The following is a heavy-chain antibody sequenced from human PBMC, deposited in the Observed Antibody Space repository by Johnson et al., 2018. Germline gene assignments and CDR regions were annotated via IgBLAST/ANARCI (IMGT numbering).Heavy chain of an antibody. Sequence: QVQLQESGPGLVKPSETLSLTCTVSGGSISSYFWSWIRQPPGKGLEWIGYIYQSGYTNYNPALRGRVTISVDTSKNQFSLRLSSVTAADTAMYFCARGLRPTPYYFEYWGQGTLVTFSS. J-gene: IGHJ4*02. V-gene: IGHV4-59*12. CDR2: IYQSGYT. CDR3: ARGLRPTPYYFEY. CDR1: GGSISSYF. D-gene: IGHD4-17*01.